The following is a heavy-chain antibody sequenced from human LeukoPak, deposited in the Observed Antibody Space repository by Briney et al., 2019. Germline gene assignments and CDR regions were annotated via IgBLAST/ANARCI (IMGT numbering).Heavy chain of an antibody. D-gene: IGHD3-16*01. CDR3: ARDGMGGIKAFDI. J-gene: IGHJ3*02. CDR1: GFTFSRYW. CDR2: LKHDGSQE. V-gene: IGHV3-7*05. Sequence: GGSLRLSCAASGFTFSRYWMSWVRQAPGRGLEWVANLKHDGSQEYYVDSVKGRITISRDNAKNSLYLQMNGLRAEDTAVYYCARDGMGGIKAFDIWGQGTMVTVSS.